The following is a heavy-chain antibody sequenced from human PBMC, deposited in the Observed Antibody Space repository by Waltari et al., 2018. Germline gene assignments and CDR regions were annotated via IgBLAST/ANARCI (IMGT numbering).Heavy chain of an antibody. Sequence: QLQLQESGPGLVKPSETLSLTCTVSGGSISSSSYYWGWIRQPPGKGREWIGSSYYSGRTYYNPSLKGLVTISVDTAKNQFSLKLSSVTAADTAVYYCARPLKDDAFDIWGQGTMVTVSS. CDR2: SYYSGRT. V-gene: IGHV4-39*01. J-gene: IGHJ3*02. CDR3: ARPLKDDAFDI. CDR1: GGSISSSSYY.